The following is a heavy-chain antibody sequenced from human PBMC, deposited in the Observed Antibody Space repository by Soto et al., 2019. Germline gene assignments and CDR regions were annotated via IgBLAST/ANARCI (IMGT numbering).Heavy chain of an antibody. CDR2: IYYSGST. D-gene: IGHD6-13*01. J-gene: IGHJ6*02. Sequence: SETLSLTCTVSGGSISSYYWSWIRQPPGKGLEWIGYIYYSGSTNYNPSLRSRVTISVDTSKNQFSLKLSSVTAADTAVYYCARDRAAASRSGYYYGMDVWGQGTTVTVSS. V-gene: IGHV4-59*01. CDR1: GGSISSYY. CDR3: ARDRAAASRSGYYYGMDV.